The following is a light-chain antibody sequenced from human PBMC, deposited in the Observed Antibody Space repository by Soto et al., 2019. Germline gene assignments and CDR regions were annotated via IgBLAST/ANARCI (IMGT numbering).Light chain of an antibody. V-gene: IGLV2-14*01. J-gene: IGLJ1*01. Sequence: QSVLTPPASVSGSPGQSITISCTGTSSDVGSYNYVSWYQQHPGKAPRLMIYASSNRPSGVSHRFSGSRSGNTASLTISGLQAEDEADYFCSSYTSGSTLYVFGSGTKVTVL. CDR2: ASS. CDR3: SSYTSGSTLYV. CDR1: SSDVGSYNY.